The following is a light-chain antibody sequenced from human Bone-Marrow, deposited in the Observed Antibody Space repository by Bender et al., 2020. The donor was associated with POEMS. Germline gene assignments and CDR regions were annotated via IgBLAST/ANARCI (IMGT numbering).Light chain of an antibody. J-gene: IGLJ2*01. V-gene: IGLV2-23*02. CDR2: DVT. Sequence: QSALTQPASVSGSPGQSITISCTGTNSDVGGYNYVSWYQQHPGKAPKVMIYDVTYRPSGVSSRFSGSKSGNTASLTISGLQAEDEADYYCCSYAGSRTLVFGGGTKLTVL. CDR1: NSDVGGYNY. CDR3: CSYAGSRTLV.